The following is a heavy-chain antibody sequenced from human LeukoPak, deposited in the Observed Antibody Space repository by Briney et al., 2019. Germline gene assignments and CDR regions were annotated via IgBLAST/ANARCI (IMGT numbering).Heavy chain of an antibody. Sequence: GASVKVSCKAFGYTFDTSSISWVRQAPGQRLEWMGWISSNNGNTHYAQGVQGRVTMTTDTSRSTAYMELRSLRSDDTAVYYCTRVRNSNNWWGAFDIWGQGTMVTVSS. D-gene: IGHD1-1*01. CDR3: TRVRNSNNWWGAFDI. CDR1: GYTFDTSS. J-gene: IGHJ3*02. V-gene: IGHV1-18*01. CDR2: ISSNNGNT.